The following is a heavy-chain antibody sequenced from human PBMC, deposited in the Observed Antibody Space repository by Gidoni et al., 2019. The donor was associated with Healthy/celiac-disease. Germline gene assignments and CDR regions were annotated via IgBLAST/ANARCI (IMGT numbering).Heavy chain of an antibody. V-gene: IGHV4-39*01. CDR3: ARSLRYCSSTSCYFWFDP. J-gene: IGHJ5*02. CDR1: GRSIISSSYY. Sequence: QLQLQESGPGLVKPSETLSLTCTVSGRSIISSSYYWGWTRQPPGKGLEWIGSIYYSGSTYYNPSLKSRVTISVDTSKNQFSLKLSSVTAADTAVYYCARSLRYCSSTSCYFWFDPWGQGTLVTVSS. CDR2: IYYSGST. D-gene: IGHD2-2*01.